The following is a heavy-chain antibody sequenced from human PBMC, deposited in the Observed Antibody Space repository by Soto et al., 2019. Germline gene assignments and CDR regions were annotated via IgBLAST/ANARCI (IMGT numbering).Heavy chain of an antibody. V-gene: IGHV3-74*01. Sequence: EVQLVKSGGGLAQPGKSLRLSCAASGFTFRKFWMHWVRQVPGKGPVWVSYISSDGTTTDYADSVKGRFTISRDNAKDTVYLQMDSLRAEDTAVYYFAIQDCTNDVCLEAAVTVGGALESWGQGTLVTVSS. D-gene: IGHD2-8*01. CDR1: GFTFRKFW. J-gene: IGHJ1*01. CDR2: ISSDGTTT. CDR3: AIQDCTNDVCLEAAVTVGGALES.